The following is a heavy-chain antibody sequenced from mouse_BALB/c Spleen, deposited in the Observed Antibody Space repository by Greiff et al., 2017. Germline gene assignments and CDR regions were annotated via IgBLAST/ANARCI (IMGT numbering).Heavy chain of an antibody. D-gene: IGHD1-2*01. J-gene: IGHJ4*01. V-gene: IGHV1-7*01. CDR1: GYTFTSYW. Sequence: VQRVESGAELAKPGASVKMSCKASGYTFTSYWMHWVKQRPGQGLEWIGYINPSTGYTEYNQKFKDKATLTADKSSSTAYMQLSSLTSEDSAVYYCARSLLRLLYYAMDYWGQGTSVTVSS. CDR3: ARSLLRLLYYAMDY. CDR2: INPSTGYT.